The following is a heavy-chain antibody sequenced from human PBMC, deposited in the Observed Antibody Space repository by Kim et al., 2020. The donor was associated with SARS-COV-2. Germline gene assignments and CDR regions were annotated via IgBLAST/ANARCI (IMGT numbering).Heavy chain of an antibody. CDR3: ARDSYGMDV. J-gene: IGHJ6*02. V-gene: IGHV3-33*01. Sequence: SNKYYADSVKGRFTISRDNSQNTRYLQMNSLRAEDTAVYYCARDSYGMDVWGQGTTVTVSS. CDR2: SNK.